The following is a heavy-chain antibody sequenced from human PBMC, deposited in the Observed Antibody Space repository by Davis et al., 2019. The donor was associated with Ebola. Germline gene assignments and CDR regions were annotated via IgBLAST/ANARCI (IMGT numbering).Heavy chain of an antibody. V-gene: IGHV3-23*01. CDR3: AKDTSNIWFDV. J-gene: IGHJ3*01. CDR2: LGTSADT. D-gene: IGHD1-26*01. Sequence: PGGSLRLSCAASGFIFRHYVMRWVRQAPGKGLEWVSTLGTSADTYYADSVKGRFTISRDNSRNTLYLQMNGLRVEDTAIYYCAKDTSNIWFDVWGQGTMVTVSS. CDR1: GFIFRHYV.